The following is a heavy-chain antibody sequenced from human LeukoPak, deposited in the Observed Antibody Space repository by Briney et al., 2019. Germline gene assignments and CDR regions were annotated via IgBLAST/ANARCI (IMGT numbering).Heavy chain of an antibody. D-gene: IGHD3-10*01. CDR1: GGSISSGSYY. J-gene: IGHJ4*02. CDR2: IYYSGST. CDR3: ATLGAAGASDY. Sequence: SQTLSLTCTVSGGSISSGSYYWSWIRQPPGKGLEWIGYIYYSGSTNYNPSLKSRVTISVDTSKNQFSLKLSSVTAADTAVYYCATLGAAGASDYWGQGTLVTVSS. V-gene: IGHV4-61*01.